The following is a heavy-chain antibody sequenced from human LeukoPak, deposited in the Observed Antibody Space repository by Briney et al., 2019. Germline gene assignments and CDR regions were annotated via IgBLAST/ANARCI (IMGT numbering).Heavy chain of an antibody. D-gene: IGHD6-19*01. CDR3: ARGGHSGWYKGYNWFDP. CDR2: IYTSGST. J-gene: IGHJ5*02. V-gene: IGHV4-4*07. Sequence: SETLSLTCTVSGGSISSYYWSWIRQPAGKGLEWIGRIYTSGSTNYNPSLKSRVTMSVDTSKNQFSLKLSSVTAADTAVYYCARGGHSGWYKGYNWFDPWGQGTLVTVSS. CDR1: GGSISSYY.